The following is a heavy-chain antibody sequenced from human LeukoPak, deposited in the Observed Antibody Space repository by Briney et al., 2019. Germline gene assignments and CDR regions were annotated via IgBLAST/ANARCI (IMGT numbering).Heavy chain of an antibody. Sequence: GGSLRLSCAASGFTVSSNYMSWVRQAPGKGLEWVSVIYSGGSTYYADSVKGRFTISRDNSKNALYLQMNSLRAEDTAVYYCARGLYCSSASCYFDYWGQGTLVTVSS. CDR1: GFTVSSNY. CDR3: ARGLYCSSASCYFDY. J-gene: IGHJ4*02. CDR2: IYSGGST. D-gene: IGHD2-2*01. V-gene: IGHV3-66*01.